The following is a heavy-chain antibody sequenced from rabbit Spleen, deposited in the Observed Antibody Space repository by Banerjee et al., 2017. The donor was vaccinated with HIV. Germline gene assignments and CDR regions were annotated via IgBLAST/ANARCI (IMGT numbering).Heavy chain of an antibody. CDR3: VREVAARFSV. CDR1: GFDFSGYG. D-gene: IGHD4-1*01. J-gene: IGHJ4*01. Sequence: QEQVVESGGGLVQPGGSLKLSCKASGFDFSGYGVSWVRQVPGKGLEWIGYIDPVFGVTYYATWVNGRFTISRDNARNTLFLQLNSLTAADTATYFCVREVAARFSVWGPGTLVTVS. CDR2: IDPVFGVT. V-gene: IGHV1S47*01.